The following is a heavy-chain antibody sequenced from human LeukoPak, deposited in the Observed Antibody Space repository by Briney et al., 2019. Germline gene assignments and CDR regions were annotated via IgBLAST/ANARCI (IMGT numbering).Heavy chain of an antibody. CDR1: GFTFSSYW. V-gene: IGHV3-7*01. CDR3: ARVSRGVTDFY. D-gene: IGHD3-10*01. CDR2: IKQDGSEK. Sequence: GGSLRLSCAASGFTFSSYWMTWVRQAPGKGLEWVANIKQDGSEKYYVDSVKGRFSISRDNAKNSLYLQMNTLRGEDTAVYYCARVSRGVTDFYWGQGTLVTVFS. J-gene: IGHJ4*02.